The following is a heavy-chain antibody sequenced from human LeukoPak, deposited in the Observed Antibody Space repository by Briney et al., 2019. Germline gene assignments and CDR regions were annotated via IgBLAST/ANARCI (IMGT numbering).Heavy chain of an antibody. CDR1: GFTFSSYS. V-gene: IGHV3-21*01. CDR3: ARGRDTAMATSWFDP. Sequence: PGGSLRLSCAASGFTFSSYSMNWVRQAPGKGLEWVSSISSSSSYIYYADSVKGRFTISRDNAKNSLYLQMNSLRAEDTAVYYCARGRDTAMATSWFDPWGQGTLVTVSS. D-gene: IGHD5-18*01. J-gene: IGHJ5*02. CDR2: ISSSSSYI.